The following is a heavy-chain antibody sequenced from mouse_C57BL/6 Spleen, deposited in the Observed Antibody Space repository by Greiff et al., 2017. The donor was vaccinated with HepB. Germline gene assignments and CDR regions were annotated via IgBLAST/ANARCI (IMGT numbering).Heavy chain of an antibody. J-gene: IGHJ2*01. CDR2: ISSGSSTI. V-gene: IGHV5-17*01. CDR3: ARTRANWDGGVDY. CDR1: GFTFSDYG. Sequence: EVMLVESGGGLVKPGGSLKLSCAASGFTFSDYGMHWVRQAPEKGLEWVAYISSGSSTIYYADTVKGRFTISRDNAKNTLFLQMTSLRSEDTAMYYCARTRANWDGGVDYWGQGTTLTVSS. D-gene: IGHD4-1*01.